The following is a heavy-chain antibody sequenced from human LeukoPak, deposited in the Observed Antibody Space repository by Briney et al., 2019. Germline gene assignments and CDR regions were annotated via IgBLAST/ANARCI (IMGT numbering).Heavy chain of an antibody. D-gene: IGHD1-26*01. J-gene: IGHJ4*02. Sequence: DPGGSLRLSCAASGFTFSSYAMSWVRQAPGKGLEWVSAISGSGGSTYYADSVKGRFTISRDNSKNTLYLQMNSLRAEDTAVYYCASLPNSGSYPDSEVPAAPLYYFDYWGQGTLVTVSS. V-gene: IGHV3-23*01. CDR2: ISGSGGST. CDR3: ASLPNSGSYPDSEVPAAPLYYFDY. CDR1: GFTFSSYA.